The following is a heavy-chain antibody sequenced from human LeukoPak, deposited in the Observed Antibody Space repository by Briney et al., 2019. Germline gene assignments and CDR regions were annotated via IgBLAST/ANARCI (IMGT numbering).Heavy chain of an antibody. CDR3: ARGIVESYDY. Sequence: SQTLSLTCTVSGGSISSGSYYWSWIRQPAGKGLEWIGRTYTSGSTNYNPSLKSRVTISVDTSKNQFSLKLSSVTAADTAVYYCARGIVESYDYWGQGTLVTVSS. J-gene: IGHJ4*02. V-gene: IGHV4-61*02. D-gene: IGHD1-26*01. CDR1: GGSISSGSYY. CDR2: TYTSGST.